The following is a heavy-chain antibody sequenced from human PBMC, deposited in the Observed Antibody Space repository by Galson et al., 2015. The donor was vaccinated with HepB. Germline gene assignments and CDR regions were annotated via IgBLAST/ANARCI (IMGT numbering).Heavy chain of an antibody. CDR3: ARFGKTLWDPDAFDI. Sequence: QSGAEVKKPGESLKISCKGSGYSFTSYWIGWVRQMPGKGLEWMGIIYPGDSDTRYSPSFQGQVTISADKSISTAYLQWSSLKASDTAMYYCARFGKTLWDPDAFDIWGQGTMVTVSS. V-gene: IGHV5-51*03. CDR1: GYSFTSYW. D-gene: IGHD1/OR15-1a*01. J-gene: IGHJ3*02. CDR2: IYPGDSDT.